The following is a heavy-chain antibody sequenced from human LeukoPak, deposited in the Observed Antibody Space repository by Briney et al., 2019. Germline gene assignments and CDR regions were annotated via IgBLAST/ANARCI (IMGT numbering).Heavy chain of an antibody. CDR2: ISGDGATT. Sequence: GGFLRLSCAASGFPFSSYAMTWVRQAPGKGLEWVASISGDGATTYPADSLKGRFTISRDNANNTVYLEISILGAEDTAVYYWVVGGGIYWGHGTLVTVS. V-gene: IGHV3-23*01. D-gene: IGHD1-26*01. CDR1: GFPFSSYA. CDR3: VVGGGIY. J-gene: IGHJ4*01.